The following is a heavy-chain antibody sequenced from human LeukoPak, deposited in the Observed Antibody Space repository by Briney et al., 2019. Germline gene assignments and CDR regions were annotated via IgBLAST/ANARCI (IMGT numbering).Heavy chain of an antibody. V-gene: IGHV3-48*03. J-gene: IGHJ4*02. CDR1: GFTFSTYE. CDR3: ARERITGTDY. CDR2: ISSSGSTI. D-gene: IGHD1-20*01. Sequence: PGGSLRLSCAASGFTFSTYEMNRVRQAPGKGLEWVSYISSSGSTIYYADSVKGRFTISRDNAKNSLYLQMNSLRAEDTAVYYCARERITGTDYWGQGTLVTVSS.